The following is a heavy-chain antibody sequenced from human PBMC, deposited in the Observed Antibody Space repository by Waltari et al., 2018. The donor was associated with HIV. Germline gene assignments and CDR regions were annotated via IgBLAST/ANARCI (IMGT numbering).Heavy chain of an antibody. CDR3: ARETYYYDSSGPYFDY. CDR1: GFTFPSYG. V-gene: IGHV3-48*01. Sequence: EVQLVESGGGLVQPGGSLRLSCAASGFTFPSYGMTWVRQAPGKGLEWVSFISSSSSTIYYADSVKGRFTISRDNAKNSLYLQMNSLRAEDTAVYYCARETYYYDSSGPYFDYWGQGTLVTVSS. D-gene: IGHD3-22*01. J-gene: IGHJ4*02. CDR2: ISSSSSTI.